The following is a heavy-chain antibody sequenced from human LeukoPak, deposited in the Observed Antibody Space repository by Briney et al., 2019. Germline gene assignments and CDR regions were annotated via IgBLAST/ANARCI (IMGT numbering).Heavy chain of an antibody. V-gene: IGHV3-30*18. CDR2: ISYDGSNK. Sequence: GGSLRLSCAASGFTFSSYGMHWVRQAPGKGLEWVAVISYDGSNKYYADSVKGRFTISRDNSKNTLYLQMNSLRAEDTAVYYCAKDTVTTCLDYWGQGTLVTVSS. J-gene: IGHJ4*02. CDR1: GFTFSSYG. CDR3: AKDTVTTCLDY. D-gene: IGHD4-17*01.